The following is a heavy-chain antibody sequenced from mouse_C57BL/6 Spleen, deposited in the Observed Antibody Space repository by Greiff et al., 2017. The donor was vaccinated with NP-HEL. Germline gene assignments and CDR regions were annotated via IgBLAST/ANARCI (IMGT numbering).Heavy chain of an antibody. D-gene: IGHD1-1*01. J-gene: IGHJ1*03. CDR3: ARDTTVDWYFDV. Sequence: VQLQQSGAELARPGASVKMSCKASGYTFTSYTMHWVKQRPGQGLEWIGYINPSSGYTKYNQKFKDKATLTADKSSSTAYMQLSSLTSEDSAVYYCARDTTVDWYFDVWGTRTTVTVSS. V-gene: IGHV1-4*01. CDR2: INPSSGYT. CDR1: GYTFTSYT.